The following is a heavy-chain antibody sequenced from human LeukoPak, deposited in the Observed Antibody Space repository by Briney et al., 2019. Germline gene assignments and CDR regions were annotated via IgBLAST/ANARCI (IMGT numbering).Heavy chain of an antibody. CDR2: INPNRGGK. CDR1: GYTYPRYQ. V-gene: IGHV1-2*02. D-gene: IGHD2-15*01. CDR3: ARGPGYCSGGSCYGMDV. J-gene: IGHJ6*02. Sequence: GASVQVSRQSSGYTYPRYQMHAVRPAPGQGLAGMGWINPNRGGKNKPHKFQGRVTMTRDTSISTAYMELSRLGSDDTAVYYWARGPGYCSGGSCYGMDVWGQGTTVTVSS.